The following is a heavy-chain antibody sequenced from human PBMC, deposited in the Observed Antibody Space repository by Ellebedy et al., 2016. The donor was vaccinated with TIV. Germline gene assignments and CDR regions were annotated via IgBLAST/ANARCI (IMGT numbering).Heavy chain of an antibody. CDR2: FDPEDGET. J-gene: IGHJ6*02. CDR1: GYTLTELS. V-gene: IGHV1-24*01. CDR3: ATRNYYDSSGYYRGVDYYYYYGMDV. D-gene: IGHD3-22*01. Sequence: ASVKVSXXVSGYTLTELSMHWVRQAPGKGLEWMGGFDPEDGETIYAQKFQGRVTMTEDTSTDTAYMELSSLRSEDTAVYYCATRNYYDSSGYYRGVDYYYYYGMDVWGQGTTATVSS.